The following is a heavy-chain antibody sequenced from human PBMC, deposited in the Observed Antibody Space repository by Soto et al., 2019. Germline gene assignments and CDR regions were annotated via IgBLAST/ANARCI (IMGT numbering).Heavy chain of an antibody. V-gene: IGHV1-18*01. D-gene: IGHD3-22*01. CDR1: GYTFTSYA. J-gene: IGHJ5*02. Sequence: WASVKVSCKASGYTFTSYAMNWVRQAPGQGLEWMGWISAYNGNTNYAQKLQGRVTMTTDTSTSTAYMELRSLRSDDTAVYYCARGGTTYYYDSSANWFDPWGQGTLVTVSS. CDR2: ISAYNGNT. CDR3: ARGGTTYYYDSSANWFDP.